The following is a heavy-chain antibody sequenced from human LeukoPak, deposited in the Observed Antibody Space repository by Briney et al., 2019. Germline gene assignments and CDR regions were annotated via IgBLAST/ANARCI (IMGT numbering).Heavy chain of an antibody. J-gene: IGHJ6*02. CDR1: GFSFNNAY. CDR2: IRSKIDGETI. D-gene: IGHD1-20*01. V-gene: IGHV3-15*01. CDR3: TTAGISGTRWYYNGMDV. Sequence: GGSLRLSCGASGFSFNNAYMSWVRQAPGKGPEWVGLIRSKIDGETIEYAAPVKDRFVISRDDSKNSVYLQMTSLKIEDTAVYYCTTAGISGTRWYYNGMDVWGQGTTVTVSS.